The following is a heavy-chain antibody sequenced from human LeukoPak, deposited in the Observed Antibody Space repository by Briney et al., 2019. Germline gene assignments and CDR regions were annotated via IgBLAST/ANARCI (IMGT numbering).Heavy chain of an antibody. D-gene: IGHD1-26*01. CDR3: TTDLSWWELLTGAY. J-gene: IGHJ4*02. CDR1: GFTLSNAW. V-gene: IGHV3-15*01. Sequence: GGSLRLSCAASGFTLSNAWMSWVRQAPGKGLEWVGRIKSKTDGGTTDYAAPVKGRFTISRDDSKNTLYLQMNSLKTEDTAVYYCTTDLSWWELLTGAYWGQGTLVTVSS. CDR2: IKSKTDGGTT.